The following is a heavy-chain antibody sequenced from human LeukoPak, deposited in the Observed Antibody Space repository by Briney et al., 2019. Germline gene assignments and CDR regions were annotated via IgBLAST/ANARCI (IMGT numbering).Heavy chain of an antibody. CDR2: IYYSGST. J-gene: IGHJ5*02. CDR1: GGSISSYY. CDR3: ARGVVVAATPGWFDP. D-gene: IGHD2-15*01. Sequence: SETLSLTCTVSGGSISSYYWSWIRQPPGKGLEWIGYIYYSGSTNYNPSLKSRVTISVDTSKNQSSLKLSSVTAADTAVYYCARGVVVAATPGWFDPWGQGTLVTASS. V-gene: IGHV4-59*01.